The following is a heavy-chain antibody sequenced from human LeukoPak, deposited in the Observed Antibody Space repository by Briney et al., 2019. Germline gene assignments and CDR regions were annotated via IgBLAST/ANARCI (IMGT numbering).Heavy chain of an antibody. D-gene: IGHD1-26*01. J-gene: IGHJ6*02. V-gene: IGHV3-48*02. Sequence: PGGSLRLSCAASGFTFSSYSMNWVRQAPGKGLEWVSYISSSSSTIYYADSVKGRFTISRDNAKNSLYLQMNSLRDEDTAVYYCARNGEMNYSGSYYWYYYYGMDVWGQGTAVTVSS. CDR2: ISSSSSTI. CDR1: GFTFSSYS. CDR3: ARNGEMNYSGSYYWYYYYGMDV.